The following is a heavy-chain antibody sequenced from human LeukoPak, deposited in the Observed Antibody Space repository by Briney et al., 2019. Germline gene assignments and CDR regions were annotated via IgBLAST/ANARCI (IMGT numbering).Heavy chain of an antibody. V-gene: IGHV3-74*01. CDR3: VRDSRLGRAYWFDP. J-gene: IGHJ5*02. D-gene: IGHD2-2*01. CDR1: GFTFSSYW. CDR2: ITNDGSST. Sequence: PGGSLRLSCAASGFTFSSYWMHWVRQAPGKGPAWVSRITNDGSSTSYADSVRGRFTLSRDNAKNTLYLQMNSLRVEDTAVYYCVRDSRLGRAYWFDPWGQGTLVTVSS.